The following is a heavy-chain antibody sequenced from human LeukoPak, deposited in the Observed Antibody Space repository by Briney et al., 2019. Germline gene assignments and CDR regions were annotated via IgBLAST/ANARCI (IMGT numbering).Heavy chain of an antibody. V-gene: IGHV4-39*07. Sequence: SETLSLTCTVSGGSISSSSYYWGWIRQPPGKGLEWIGSIYYSGSTYYNPSLKSRVTVSVDTSKNQFSLKLSSVTAADTAVYYCARDVVVVAAAMDVWGKGTTVTISS. D-gene: IGHD2-15*01. CDR1: GGSISSSSYY. CDR3: ARDVVVVAAAMDV. J-gene: IGHJ6*03. CDR2: IYYSGST.